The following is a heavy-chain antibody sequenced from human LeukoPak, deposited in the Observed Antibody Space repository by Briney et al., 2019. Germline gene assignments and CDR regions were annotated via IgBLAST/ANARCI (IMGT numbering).Heavy chain of an antibody. Sequence: GGSLRLSCAASGFTFSSSAMSWVRQAPGKGLEWVSAISNNGGYTYYADSVQGRFTISRDNSKSTLCLQMNSLRAEDTAVYYCAKDQVVVAFISGVDYWGQGTLVTVSS. V-gene: IGHV3-23*01. J-gene: IGHJ4*02. CDR1: GFTFSSSA. D-gene: IGHD2-15*01. CDR2: ISNNGGYT. CDR3: AKDQVVVAFISGVDY.